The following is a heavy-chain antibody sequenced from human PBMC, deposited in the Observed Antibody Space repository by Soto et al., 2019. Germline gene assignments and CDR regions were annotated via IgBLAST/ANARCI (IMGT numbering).Heavy chain of an antibody. V-gene: IGHV1-2*04. J-gene: IGHJ4*02. CDR1: GYTFTGYY. D-gene: IGHD2-15*01. Sequence: ASVKVSCKASGYTFTGYYMHWVRQAPGQGLEWMGWINPNSGGTNYAQKFQGWVTMTRDTSISTAYMELSRLRSDDTAVYYCARAGVVVAATHYAYWGQGSLVTVSS. CDR3: ARAGVVVAATHYAY. CDR2: INPNSGGT.